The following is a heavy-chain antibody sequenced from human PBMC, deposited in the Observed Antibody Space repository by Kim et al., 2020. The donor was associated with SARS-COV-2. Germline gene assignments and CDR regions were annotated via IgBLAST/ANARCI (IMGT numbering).Heavy chain of an antibody. CDR1: GGSISSSSYY. D-gene: IGHD2-2*01. V-gene: IGHV4-39*01. Sequence: SETLSLTCTVSGGSISSSSYYWGWIRQPPGKGLEWIGSIYYSGSTYYNPSLKSRVTISVDTSKNQFSLKLSSVTAADTAVYYCARVLLLWDVVVPDNWFDPWGQGTLVTVSS. J-gene: IGHJ5*02. CDR2: IYYSGST. CDR3: ARVLLLWDVVVPDNWFDP.